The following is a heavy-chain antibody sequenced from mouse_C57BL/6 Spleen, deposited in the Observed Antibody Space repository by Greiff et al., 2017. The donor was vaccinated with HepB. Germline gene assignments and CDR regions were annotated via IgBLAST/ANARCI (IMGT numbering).Heavy chain of an antibody. CDR2: IDPNSGGT. D-gene: IGHD2-2*01. V-gene: IGHV1-72*01. J-gene: IGHJ3*01. CDR3: ARVENGYDPAWFAY. Sequence: VKQSCKASGYTFTSYWMHWVKQRPGRGLEWIGRIDPNSGGTKYNEKFESKATLTVDKPSSTAYMQLSSLTSEDSAVYYCARVENGYDPAWFAYWGQGTLVTVSA. CDR1: GYTFTSYW.